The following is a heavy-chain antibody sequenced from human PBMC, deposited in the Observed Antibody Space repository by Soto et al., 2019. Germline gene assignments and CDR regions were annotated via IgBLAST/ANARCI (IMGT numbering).Heavy chain of an antibody. V-gene: IGHV5-10-1*03. CDR3: ATTMTLSA. Sequence: EEQLVQSGAEVKKPGESLRISCKGHENSFTTFWINWVRQMPGRGLEWVGRIDPEDSHTNYSPSLRGHVTISVDKSNSTAYPEWGSLRASDSAMYYCATTMTLSAWGQGTLVTVSS. CDR2: IDPEDSHT. J-gene: IGHJ4*02. CDR1: ENSFTTFW.